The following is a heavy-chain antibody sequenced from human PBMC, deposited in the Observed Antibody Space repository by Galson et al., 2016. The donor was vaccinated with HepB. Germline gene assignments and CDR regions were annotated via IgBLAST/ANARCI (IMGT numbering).Heavy chain of an antibody. V-gene: IGHV3-33*01. CDR1: GFRFSSYS. Sequence: SLRLSCAASGFRFSSYSMHWVRQAPGKGLEWVAFIWYDGSNKYYGDSVKGRFTISRDNSKNTLYLQMNSLRTEDTAVYYCARSKGYYYYAMDVWGQGTTVTVSS. J-gene: IGHJ6*02. CDR3: ARSKGYYYYAMDV. CDR2: IWYDGSNK.